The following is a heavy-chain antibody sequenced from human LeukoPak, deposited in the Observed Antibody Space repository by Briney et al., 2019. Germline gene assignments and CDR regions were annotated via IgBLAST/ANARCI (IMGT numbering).Heavy chain of an antibody. CDR2: IADAGT. Sequence: GGSLRLSCAASGFTFNKFAMTWVRQAPGKGLEWVSTIADAGTYYADSVKGRFIISRDNSKNMLYIQLNSLRADDTAMYYCAKNLGPFDVRGQGTMVTVSS. D-gene: IGHD3-16*01. V-gene: IGHV3-23*01. J-gene: IGHJ3*01. CDR3: AKNLGPFDV. CDR1: GFTFNKFA.